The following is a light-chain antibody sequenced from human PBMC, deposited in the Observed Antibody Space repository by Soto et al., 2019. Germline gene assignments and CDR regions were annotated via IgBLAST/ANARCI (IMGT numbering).Light chain of an antibody. J-gene: IGKJ1*01. Sequence: EIVLTQSPGTLSLSPGERATLSCRASQSVSSSYLAWYQQKPVQAPRLLIYGASSRATGIPDRFSGSGSGTDFTLTISRLEPDDFAVYYCQQYGSSPWTFGQGTKVEIK. CDR1: QSVSSSY. CDR3: QQYGSSPWT. V-gene: IGKV3-20*01. CDR2: GAS.